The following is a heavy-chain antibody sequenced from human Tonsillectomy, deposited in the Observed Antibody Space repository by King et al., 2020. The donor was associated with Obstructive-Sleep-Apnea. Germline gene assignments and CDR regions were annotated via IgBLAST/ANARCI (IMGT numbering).Heavy chain of an antibody. Sequence: QLVQSGGGVVQPGRSLRLSCAASGFTFSNYSMHWVRQAPGKGLEWVAVISYDGGNKYYADSVKGRFTISRDNSKNTLYLQMNSLRPEDTALYYCARAIALWGQGTLVTVSS. CDR2: ISYDGGNK. J-gene: IGHJ4*02. D-gene: IGHD2-21*01. CDR3: ARAIAL. CDR1: GFTFSNYS. V-gene: IGHV3-30*04.